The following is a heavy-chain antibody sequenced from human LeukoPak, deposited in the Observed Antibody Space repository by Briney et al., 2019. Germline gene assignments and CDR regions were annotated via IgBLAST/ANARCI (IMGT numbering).Heavy chain of an antibody. V-gene: IGHV1-2*02. Sequence: ASVKVSCKASGYTFTGYYMHWVRQAPGQGLEWMGWINPNSGGTNYAQKFQGRVTMTRDTSISTAYMELSRLRSDDTAVYYCARDSRGYSGYDYPYFDYWGQGTLVTVSS. CDR1: GYTFTGYY. CDR2: INPNSGGT. J-gene: IGHJ4*02. CDR3: ARDSRGYSGYDYPYFDY. D-gene: IGHD5-12*01.